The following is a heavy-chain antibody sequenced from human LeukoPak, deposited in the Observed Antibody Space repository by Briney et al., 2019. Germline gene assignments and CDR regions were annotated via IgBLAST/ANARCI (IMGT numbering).Heavy chain of an antibody. Sequence: ASVKVSCKASGYTFTSYDISWVRQATGQGLEWMGWMNPNSGNTGYAQKFRGRVTMTRNTSISTAYMELSSLRSEDTAVYYCVAQGYNWNAYESLGYFDYWGQGTLVTVSS. CDR2: MNPNSGNT. CDR1: GYTFTSYD. J-gene: IGHJ4*02. CDR3: VAQGYNWNAYESLGYFDY. V-gene: IGHV1-8*01. D-gene: IGHD1-20*01.